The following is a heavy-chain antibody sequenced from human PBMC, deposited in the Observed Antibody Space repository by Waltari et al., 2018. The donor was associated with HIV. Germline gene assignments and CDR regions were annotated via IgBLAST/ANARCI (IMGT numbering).Heavy chain of an antibody. CDR1: GSTSSSYW. D-gene: IGHD1-1*01. J-gene: IGHJ3*02. Sequence: EVQLVESGGGLVQPAGSLRPSCAPSGSTSSSYWMRWVRQAPGKWLEWVANIKQDGSEKYYVDSVNGRFTISRDNAKTSLYLQMNSLRAEGTAVYYCARDNWDDGLDIWGQGTMVTVSS. CDR2: IKQDGSEK. V-gene: IGHV3-7*01. CDR3: ARDNWDDGLDI.